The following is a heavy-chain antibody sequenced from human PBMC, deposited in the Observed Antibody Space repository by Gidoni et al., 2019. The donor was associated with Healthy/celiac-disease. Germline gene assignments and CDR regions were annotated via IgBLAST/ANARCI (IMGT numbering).Heavy chain of an antibody. CDR1: GYTFTSYY. Sequence: QVQLVQSGAEVKKPGASVKVSCKASGYTFTSYYMHWVRQAPGQGLEWMGIINPSGGSTSYAQKFQGRVTMTRDTSTSTVYMELSSLRSEDTAVYYCARRPVCSGGSCYPYYFDYWGQGTLVTVSS. D-gene: IGHD2-15*01. CDR3: ARRPVCSGGSCYPYYFDY. V-gene: IGHV1-46*03. CDR2: INPSGGST. J-gene: IGHJ4*02.